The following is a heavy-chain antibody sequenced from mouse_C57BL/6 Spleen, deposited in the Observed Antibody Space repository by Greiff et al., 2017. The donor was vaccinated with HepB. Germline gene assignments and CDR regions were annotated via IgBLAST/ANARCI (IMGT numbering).Heavy chain of an antibody. Sequence: VQLQQPGAELVMPGASVKLSCKASGYTFTSYWMHWVKQRPGQGLEWIGEIDPSDSYTNYNQKFKGKSTLTVDKSSSTAYMQLSSLTSEDSVVYYCARSEDYGGYFDVWGTGTTVTVSS. CDR2: IDPSDSYT. D-gene: IGHD1-1*01. CDR1: GYTFTSYW. J-gene: IGHJ1*03. CDR3: ARSEDYGGYFDV. V-gene: IGHV1-69*01.